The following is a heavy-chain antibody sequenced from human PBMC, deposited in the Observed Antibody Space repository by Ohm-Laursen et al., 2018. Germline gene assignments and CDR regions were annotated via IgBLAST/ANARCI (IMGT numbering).Heavy chain of an antibody. CDR2: IHYDGRT. CDR3: AGLPDHSGWPFDY. V-gene: IGHV4-59*12. Sequence: PGTLSLTCIVSDAAFRRDYWTWIRQFPGREMEWIGYIHYDGRTVYNPSLRSRLTMSIDTSKNQFSLRLTSATAADTAIYYCAGLPDHSGWPFDYWGQGTLVTVSS. J-gene: IGHJ4*02. CDR1: DAAFRRDY. D-gene: IGHD6-19*01.